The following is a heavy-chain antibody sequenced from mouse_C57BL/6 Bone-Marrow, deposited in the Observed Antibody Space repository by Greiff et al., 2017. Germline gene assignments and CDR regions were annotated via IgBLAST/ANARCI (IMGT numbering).Heavy chain of an antibody. CDR3: ARDPGRNDFDY. CDR1: GFTFSDYY. V-gene: IGHV5-16*01. Sequence: EVNLVESEGGLVQPGSSMKLSCTASGFTFSDYYMAWVRQVPEKGLEWVANINYDGSSTYYLDSLKSRFIISRDNAKNILYLQMSSLKSEDTATYYCARDPGRNDFDYWGQGTTLTVSS. J-gene: IGHJ2*01. CDR2: INYDGSST. D-gene: IGHD4-1*01.